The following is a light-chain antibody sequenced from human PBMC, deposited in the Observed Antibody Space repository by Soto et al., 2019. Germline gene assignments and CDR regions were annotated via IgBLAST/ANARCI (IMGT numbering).Light chain of an antibody. Sequence: QVTLYQSSVSASVGDRVTITCRASQGVCTFLAWYQQKPGKAPRLLIYTASSLQSGVPSRFSGSGSGTDFTLTINSLQPEDFAPYYCQQAASLPITFGQGTRLEIK. CDR1: QGVCTF. J-gene: IGKJ5*01. CDR3: QQAASLPIT. V-gene: IGKV1-12*01. CDR2: TAS.